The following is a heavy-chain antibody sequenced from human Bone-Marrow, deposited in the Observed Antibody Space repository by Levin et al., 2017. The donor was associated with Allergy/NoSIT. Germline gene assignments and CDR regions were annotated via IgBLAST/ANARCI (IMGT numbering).Heavy chain of an antibody. CDR3: AKERATGGNFDY. CDR2: ISYDEKKE. CDR1: GVSFRIYN. D-gene: IGHD5-24*01. J-gene: IGHJ4*02. V-gene: IGHV3-30*18. Sequence: QPGGSLRLSCAASGVSFRIYNMHWVRQAPGKGLEWVAVISYDEKKEYYIDSVKGRFTISRDTAKNILYLQMNSLSVQDTAVYYCAKERATGGNFDYWGQGTLVTVSS.